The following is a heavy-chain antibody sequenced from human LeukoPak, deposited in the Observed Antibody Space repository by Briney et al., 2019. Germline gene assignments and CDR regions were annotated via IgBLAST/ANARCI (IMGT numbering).Heavy chain of an antibody. CDR3: ARDKTGDNYFDY. Sequence: GGSLRLSCAASGFTVSSNYMSWVRQAPGKGLEWVSVIYSGGSTYYADSVKGRFTISRDNSKNTLYLQMNSLRAEDTAVYYCARDKTGDNYFDYWGQGTLGTVSS. V-gene: IGHV3-53*01. CDR2: IYSGGST. D-gene: IGHD7-27*01. J-gene: IGHJ4*02. CDR1: GFTVSSNY.